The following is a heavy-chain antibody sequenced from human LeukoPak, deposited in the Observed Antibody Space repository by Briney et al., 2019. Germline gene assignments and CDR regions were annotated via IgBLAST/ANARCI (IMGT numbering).Heavy chain of an antibody. CDR1: GGSISSYY. CDR2: IYYSGST. J-gene: IGHJ4*02. CDR3: ARVSIEWSVLYFDY. D-gene: IGHD3-3*01. V-gene: IGHV4-59*06. Sequence: PSETLSLTCTVSGGSISSYYWSWIRQHPGKGLEWIGYIYYSGSTYYNPSLKSRVTISVDTSKNQFSLKLSSVTAADTAVYYCARVSIEWSVLYFDYWGQGTLVTVSS.